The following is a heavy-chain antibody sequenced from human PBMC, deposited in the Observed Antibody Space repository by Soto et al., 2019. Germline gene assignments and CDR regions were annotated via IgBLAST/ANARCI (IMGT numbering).Heavy chain of an antibody. V-gene: IGHV3-7*03. Sequence: EVQLVESGGGLVQPGGALRLPFAASGPSFRADWMVWVRQAPGKGVDWVASINPDGSEKDSVDAVEGRFTISRDNTKNSLYLKMNKLRVEDTAVYYCARAAFWGQGTMVTVSS. J-gene: IGHJ3*01. CDR1: GPSFRADW. CDR2: INPDGSEK. CDR3: ARAAF.